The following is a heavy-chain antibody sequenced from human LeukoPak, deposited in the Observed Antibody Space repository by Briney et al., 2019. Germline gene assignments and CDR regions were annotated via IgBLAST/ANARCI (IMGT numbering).Heavy chain of an antibody. D-gene: IGHD1-26*01. J-gene: IGHJ4*02. CDR2: ISTYNGNT. CDR1: GYTFTSDG. CDR3: ARRRVYSGSYVFDY. Sequence: ASVKVSCKASGYTFTSDGISWVRQAPGQGLEWMGWISTYNGNTNYAQKLQGRVTMTTDTSTSTAYMELRSLRSDDTAVYYCARRRVYSGSYVFDYWGREPWSPSPQ. V-gene: IGHV1-18*01.